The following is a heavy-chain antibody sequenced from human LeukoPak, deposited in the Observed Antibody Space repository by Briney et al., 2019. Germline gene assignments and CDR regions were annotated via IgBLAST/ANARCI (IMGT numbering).Heavy chain of an antibody. Sequence: GGSLRLSCAASGFTFDDYGMSWVRQAPGKGLEWVSGINWNGGSTGYADSVKGRFTISRDNAKNSLYLQMNSLRAEDTALYYCARVHYDSSGYYSYYFDYWGQGTLVTVSS. V-gene: IGHV3-20*04. CDR3: ARVHYDSSGYYSYYFDY. CDR1: GFTFDDYG. CDR2: INWNGGST. D-gene: IGHD3-22*01. J-gene: IGHJ4*02.